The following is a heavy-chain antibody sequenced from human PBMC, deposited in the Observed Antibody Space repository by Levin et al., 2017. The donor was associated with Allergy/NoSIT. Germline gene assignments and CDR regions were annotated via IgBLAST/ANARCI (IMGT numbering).Heavy chain of an antibody. J-gene: IGHJ4*02. D-gene: IGHD7-27*01. CDR3: AKVGLLGRGGLDY. CDR1: GFTFSSYG. CDR2: IWYDGNNK. V-gene: IGHV3-33*06. Sequence: PGGSLRLSCAASGFTFSSYGMHWVRQAPGKGLEWVAVIWYDGNNKFYADSVKGRFTISRDNSKNTLYLQMNSLRVEDTAVYYCAKVGLLGRGGLDYWGQGTLVTVSS.